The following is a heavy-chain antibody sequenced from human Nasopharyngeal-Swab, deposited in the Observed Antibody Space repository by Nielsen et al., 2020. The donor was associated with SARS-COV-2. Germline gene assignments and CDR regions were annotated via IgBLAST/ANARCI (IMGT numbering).Heavy chain of an antibody. CDR1: GGSISSYY. D-gene: IGHD6-13*01. Sequence: SETLSLTCTVSGGSISSYYWSWIRQPPGKGLEWIGYIYYSGSTNYNPSLKSRVTISVDTSKNQFSLKLSSVTAADTAVYYCARGGAAAGTGVWWFDPWGQGTLVTVSS. V-gene: IGHV4-59*12. CDR3: ARGGAAAGTGVWWFDP. J-gene: IGHJ5*02. CDR2: IYYSGST.